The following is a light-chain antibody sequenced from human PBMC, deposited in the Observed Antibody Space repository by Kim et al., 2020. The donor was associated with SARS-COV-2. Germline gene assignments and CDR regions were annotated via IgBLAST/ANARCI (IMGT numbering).Light chain of an antibody. V-gene: IGKV3-20*01. CDR1: QSVSSSY. CDR2: GAS. J-gene: IGKJ1*01. CDR3: QQYGNSPDWR. Sequence: EIVLTQSPGTLSLSPGERATLSCRASQSVSSSYLAWYQQKPGQAPRLLIYGASSRATGIPDRFSGSGSGTDFTLTISRLEAEDFAVYYCQQYGNSPDWRCGQGAKVDIK.